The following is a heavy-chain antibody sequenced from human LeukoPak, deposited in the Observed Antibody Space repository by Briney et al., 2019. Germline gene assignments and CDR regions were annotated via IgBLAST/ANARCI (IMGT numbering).Heavy chain of an antibody. D-gene: IGHD6-13*01. J-gene: IGHJ4*02. CDR1: GGSISSYY. CDR2: IYYSGST. V-gene: IGHV4-59*01. CDR3: ARFYSSSRYPHRYFDY. Sequence: PSETLSLTCTVSGGSISSYYWSWIRQPPGKGLEWIGYIYYSGSTNYNPSLKSRVTISVDTSKNQFSLKLSSVTAADTAVYYRARFYSSSRYPHRYFDYWGQGTLVTVSS.